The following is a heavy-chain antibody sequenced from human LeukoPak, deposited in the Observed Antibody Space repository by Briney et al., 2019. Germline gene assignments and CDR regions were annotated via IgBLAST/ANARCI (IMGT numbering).Heavy chain of an antibody. Sequence: GGSLRLSCAASRFTFSSYAMHWVRQAPGKGLEWVAVISYDGSNKYYADSVKGRFTISRDNSKNTLYLQMNSLRAEDTAVYYCAKAGIVVVPYYYYYGMDVWGQGTTVTVSS. V-gene: IGHV3-30-3*01. J-gene: IGHJ6*02. CDR3: AKAGIVVVPYYYYYGMDV. D-gene: IGHD2-2*01. CDR2: ISYDGSNK. CDR1: RFTFSSYA.